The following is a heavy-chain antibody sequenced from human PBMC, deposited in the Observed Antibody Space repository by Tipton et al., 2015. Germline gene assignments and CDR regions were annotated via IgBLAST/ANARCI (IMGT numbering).Heavy chain of an antibody. Sequence: SLRLSCAASGFSFSSFGMHWVRQAPGEGLEWVAAIWYDGSDKYYAESLKGRVTISRDNSKNTVSLQMNSLRAEDTAVYYCARDPAGVRGNCDLWDQGTLFCVSS. CDR2: IWYDGSDK. CDR1: GFSFSSFG. V-gene: IGHV3-33*01. CDR3: ARDPAGVRGNCDL. J-gene: IGHJ4*02. D-gene: IGHD2-15*01.